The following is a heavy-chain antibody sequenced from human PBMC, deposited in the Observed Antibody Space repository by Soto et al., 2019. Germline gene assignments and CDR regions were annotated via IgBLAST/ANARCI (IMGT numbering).Heavy chain of an antibody. CDR1: GFTFSDYW. J-gene: IGHJ6*02. CDR2: IKAVGSEK. CDR3: ARDRYYYYYYGMDV. Sequence: GGSLRLSCAASGFTFSDYWMSWVRQAPGKGLEWVANIKAVGSEKYYVDSVKGRFTISRDNAKNSLYLQMNSLRAEDTAVYYCARDRYYYYYYGMDVWGQGTTVTVSS. V-gene: IGHV3-7*01.